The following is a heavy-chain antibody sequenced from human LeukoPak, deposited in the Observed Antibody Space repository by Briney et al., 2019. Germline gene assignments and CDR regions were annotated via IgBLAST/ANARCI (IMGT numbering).Heavy chain of an antibody. J-gene: IGHJ4*02. CDR3: ARVRSHYYDSSGYQYYFDY. CDR2: IYTSGST. Sequence: SETPSLTCTVSGGSISSYYWSWIRQPAGKGLEWIGRIYTSGSTNYNPSPKSRVTMSVDTSKNQFSLKLSSVTAADTAVYYCARVRSHYYDSSGYQYYFDYWGQGTLVTVSS. D-gene: IGHD3-22*01. CDR1: GGSISSYY. V-gene: IGHV4-4*07.